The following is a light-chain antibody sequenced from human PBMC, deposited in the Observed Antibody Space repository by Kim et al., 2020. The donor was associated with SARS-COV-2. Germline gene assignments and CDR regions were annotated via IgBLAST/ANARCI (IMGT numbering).Light chain of an antibody. CDR3: QAWDSSTVV. V-gene: IGLV3-1*01. J-gene: IGLJ2*01. CDR2: QDS. Sequence: SYELTQPPSVSVSPGQTASITCSGDKWGDKYACWYQQKPGQSPVLVIYQDSERPSGIPERFSGSNSGNTATLTISGTQAMEEADYYCQAWDSSTVVFGGGTQRTV. CDR1: KWGDKY.